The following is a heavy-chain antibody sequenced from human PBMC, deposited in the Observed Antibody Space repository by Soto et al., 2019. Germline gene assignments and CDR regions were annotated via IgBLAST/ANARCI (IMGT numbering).Heavy chain of an antibody. Sequence: VEVTCKASGYTFTSYARHWLRQARGQRREWMGWINAGNGNTKYSQKFQGRVTITRDTSASTAYTELSSLRSAEPAVYYWPRGPSAAGYGMYVWGQGNTGIVSS. D-gene: IGHD2-2*01. CDR2: INAGNGNT. V-gene: IGHV1-3*01. CDR3: PRGPSAAGYGMYV. CDR1: GYTFTSYA. J-gene: IGHJ6*01.